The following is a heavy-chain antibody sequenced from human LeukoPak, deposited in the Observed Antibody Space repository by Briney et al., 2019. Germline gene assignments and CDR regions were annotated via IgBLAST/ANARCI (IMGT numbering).Heavy chain of an antibody. V-gene: IGHV3-30*02. CDR1: GFTFSSYG. CDR3: AKDALMVRGSPLDV. J-gene: IGHJ6*04. D-gene: IGHD3-10*01. CDR2: IRYDGSNK. Sequence: GGSLRLSCAASGFTFSSYGMHWVRQAPGKGLEWVAFIRYDGSNKYYADSVKGRFTISRDNSKNTLYLQMNSLRAEDTAVYYCAKDALMVRGSPLDVWGKGTTVTISS.